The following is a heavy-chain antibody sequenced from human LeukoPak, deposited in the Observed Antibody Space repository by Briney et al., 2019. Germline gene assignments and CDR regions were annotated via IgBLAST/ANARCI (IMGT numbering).Heavy chain of an antibody. D-gene: IGHD2-2*01. CDR2: IIPIFGTA. V-gene: IGHV1-69*13. Sequence: GASVKVSCKASGGTFSSYAISWVRQAPGQGLEWMGGIIPIFGTANYAQKFQGRVTITADESTSTAYMELSSLRSEDTAVYYCASALGYCSSTSCRDAFDIWGQGTMVTVSS. CDR1: GGTFSSYA. J-gene: IGHJ3*02. CDR3: ASALGYCSSTSCRDAFDI.